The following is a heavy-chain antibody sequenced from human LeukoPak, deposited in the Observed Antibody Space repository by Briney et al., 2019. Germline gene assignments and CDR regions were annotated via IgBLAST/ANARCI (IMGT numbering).Heavy chain of an antibody. CDR3: ARGEYCSSTSCYKSAFDI. D-gene: IGHD2-2*02. Sequence: SETLSLTCTVSGXSFSSYYWSWIRQPPGKGLEWIGYISYTGSTNYNPFLKSRLTISVDTSKNQFSLKLSSVTAADTAVYYCARGEYCSSTSCYKSAFDIWGQGIMVTVSS. V-gene: IGHV4-59*01. CDR1: GXSFSSYY. J-gene: IGHJ3*02. CDR2: ISYTGST.